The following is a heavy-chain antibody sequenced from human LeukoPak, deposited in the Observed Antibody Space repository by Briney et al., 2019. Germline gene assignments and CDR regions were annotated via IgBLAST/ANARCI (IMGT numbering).Heavy chain of an antibody. D-gene: IGHD3-10*01. V-gene: IGHV4-31*03. Sequence: PSQTLSLTRTVSGGSISRGDNYWSWIRQHPGKGLECIGYIYYTGRTYYSPSLKSRVTISIDTSSSQFSLRLSSVTAADTAVYYCARDRSGSSSLNAFDIWGQGTMVTVSS. J-gene: IGHJ3*02. CDR1: GGSISRGDNY. CDR2: IYYTGRT. CDR3: ARDRSGSSSLNAFDI.